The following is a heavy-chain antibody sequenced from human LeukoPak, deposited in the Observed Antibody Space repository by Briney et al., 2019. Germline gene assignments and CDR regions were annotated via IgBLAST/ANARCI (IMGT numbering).Heavy chain of an antibody. J-gene: IGHJ2*01. CDR3: AKDPTHFWYFDL. CDR1: GFTFSSYW. CDR2: IKQDGSEK. V-gene: IGHV3-7*03. Sequence: GGSLRLSCAASGFTFSSYWMSWVRQAPGKGLEWVANIKQDGSEKYYVDSVKGRFTISRDNAKNSLYVQMNSLRPEDTALYYCAKDPTHFWYFDLWGRGTLVTVSS.